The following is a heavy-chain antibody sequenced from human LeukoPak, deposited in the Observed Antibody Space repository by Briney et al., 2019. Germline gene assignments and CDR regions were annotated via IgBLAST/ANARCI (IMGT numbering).Heavy chain of an antibody. Sequence: ASETLSLTCAVYGGSFSGYYWSWIRQPPDQGLELIGEINHSGSTNYYPSLTSRVTISVDTSKNQFSLKLSSVTAADTAVYHCARAKCCGYYYGSGSHVDYWGQGTLVTVPS. CDR1: GGSFSGYY. CDR2: INHSGST. D-gene: IGHD3-10*01. J-gene: IGHJ4*02. CDR3: ARAKCCGYYYGSGSHVDY. V-gene: IGHV4-34*01.